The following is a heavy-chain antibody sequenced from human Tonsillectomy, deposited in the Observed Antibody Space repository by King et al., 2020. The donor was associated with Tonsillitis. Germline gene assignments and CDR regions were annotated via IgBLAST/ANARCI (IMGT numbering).Heavy chain of an antibody. CDR1: GGTFSSYT. J-gene: IGHJ2*01. D-gene: IGHD3-16*02. CDR2: IIPVYVTT. CDR3: AVGFINPSSTCWYFDL. Sequence: VQLVQSGAEVKKPGSSVKVSCKASGGTFSSYTIDWVRQAPGHGLEWMGGIIPVYVTTKYAQKFQGRVTITADESTNTAYLELSSLRADDTAVYYCAVGFINPSSTCWYFDLWGRGTLVTVSS. V-gene: IGHV1-69*01.